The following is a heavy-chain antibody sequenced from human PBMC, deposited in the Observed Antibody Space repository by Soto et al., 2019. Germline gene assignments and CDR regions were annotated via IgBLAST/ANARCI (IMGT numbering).Heavy chain of an antibody. CDR1: GYTFTTIR. CDR3: ARDRSGWYDF. J-gene: IGHJ5*01. Sequence: QVQLVQSAAEVGKPGASVKVSCKASGYTFTTIRLSWVRQAPGQGLEWMGWIRPHNDDTQYAQKFQGRVTMTADTATTTAYMEVRSLRPDDTAVFYCARDRSGWYDFWGQGTLVTVSS. CDR2: IRPHNDDT. V-gene: IGHV1-18*01. D-gene: IGHD6-19*01.